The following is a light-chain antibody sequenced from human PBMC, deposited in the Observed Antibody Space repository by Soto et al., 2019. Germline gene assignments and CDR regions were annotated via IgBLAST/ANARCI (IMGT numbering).Light chain of an antibody. CDR3: QQRSNWQT. J-gene: IGKJ4*01. CDR2: KAS. CDR1: QSISYW. V-gene: IGKV1-5*03. Sequence: DIQMTQSPSTLSASVGDRVTITCRASQSISYWLAWYQQKPGKAPNLLISKASSLESGVPSSFSGSGSGTDFTLTISSLEPEDFAVYYCQQRSNWQTFGGGTKVDI.